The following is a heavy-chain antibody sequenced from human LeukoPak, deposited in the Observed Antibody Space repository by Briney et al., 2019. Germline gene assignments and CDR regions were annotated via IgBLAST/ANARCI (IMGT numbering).Heavy chain of an antibody. CDR1: GGSIRSSSYY. J-gene: IGHJ4*02. CDR2: IYYSGST. D-gene: IGHD6-6*01. Sequence: PSETLSLTXTVSGGSIRSSSYYWGWIRQPPGKGLEWIGSIYYSGSTYYNPSLKSRVTISVDTSKNQFSLKLSSVTAADTAVYYCARYGIAARPTDYWGQGTLVTVSS. CDR3: ARYGIAARPTDY. V-gene: IGHV4-39*01.